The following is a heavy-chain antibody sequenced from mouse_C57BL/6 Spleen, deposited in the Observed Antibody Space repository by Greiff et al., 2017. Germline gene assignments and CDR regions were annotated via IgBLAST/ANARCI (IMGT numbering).Heavy chain of an antibody. V-gene: IGHV5-9*01. CDR3: ARWRESHFDY. J-gene: IGHJ2*01. Sequence: EVQGVESGGGLVKPGGSLKLSCAASGFTFSSYTMSWVRQTPEKRLEWVATISGGGGNTYYPDSVKGRFTISRDNAKNTLYLQMSSLRSEDTAWYYCARWRESHFDYWGQGTTLTVSS. CDR1: GFTFSSYT. CDR2: ISGGGGNT.